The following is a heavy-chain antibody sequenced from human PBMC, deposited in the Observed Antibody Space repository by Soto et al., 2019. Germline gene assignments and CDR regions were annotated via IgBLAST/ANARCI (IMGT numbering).Heavy chain of an antibody. V-gene: IGHV3-23*01. CDR2: ISGSGGST. CDR1: GFTFSSYA. Sequence: GALRLSCAASGFTFSSYAMSWVRQAPGKGLEWVSAISGSGGSTYYADSVKGRFTISRDNSKNTLYLQMNSLRAEDTAVYYCAKTRQQLVAYYYYYGMDVWGQGTTVTV. D-gene: IGHD6-6*01. CDR3: AKTRQQLVAYYYYYGMDV. J-gene: IGHJ6*02.